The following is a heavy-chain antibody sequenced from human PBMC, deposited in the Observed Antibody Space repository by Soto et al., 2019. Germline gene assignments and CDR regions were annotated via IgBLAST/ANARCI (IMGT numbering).Heavy chain of an antibody. D-gene: IGHD3-10*01. V-gene: IGHV3-13*01. J-gene: IGHJ4*02. CDR1: GFTFSSYD. CDR2: IGTAGDT. Sequence: EVQLVESGGGLVQPGGSLRLSCAASGFTFSSYDMHWVRQATGKGLEWVSAIGTAGDTYYPGSVKGRFTISRENAKNSLYLQMNSLRAGDTAVYYCARGYYGSGSLAPLDYWGQGTLFTVSS. CDR3: ARGYYGSGSLAPLDY.